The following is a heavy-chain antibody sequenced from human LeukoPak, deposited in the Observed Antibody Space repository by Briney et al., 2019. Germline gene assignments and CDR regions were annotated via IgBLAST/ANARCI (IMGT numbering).Heavy chain of an antibody. J-gene: IGHJ4*02. D-gene: IGHD3-16*01. Sequence: GGSLTLPCAASGFTFSSYGMYGVRQAPGKGLEWVACIRYDGSNKYYADSVKGRFTISRNNSKNTLSLQMNSLRAEDTAVYYCAKALMILAIHDYWRQGTLVTVSS. CDR3: AKALMILAIHDY. V-gene: IGHV3-30*02. CDR1: GFTFSSYG. CDR2: IRYDGSNK.